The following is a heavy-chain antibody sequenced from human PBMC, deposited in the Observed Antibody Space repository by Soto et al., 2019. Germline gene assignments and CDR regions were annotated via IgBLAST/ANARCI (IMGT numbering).Heavy chain of an antibody. CDR2: IPGSGGST. Sequence: EVQLLESGGGLVQPGGSLRLSCAASGFTFSSYAMSWVRQSPGKGLEWVSAIPGSGGSTYYAGSAKGRFTISRDNSKNTLYLQMNNLRVEDTAVYYCAKIGTSSSVSLPLVLLDYWGQGALVTVSS. D-gene: IGHD6-6*01. CDR3: AKIGTSSSVSLPLVLLDY. V-gene: IGHV3-23*01. J-gene: IGHJ4*02. CDR1: GFTFSSYA.